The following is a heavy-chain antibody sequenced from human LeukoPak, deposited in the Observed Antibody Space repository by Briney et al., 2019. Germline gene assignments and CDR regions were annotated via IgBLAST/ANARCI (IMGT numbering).Heavy chain of an antibody. CDR3: ATQARGYFYY. J-gene: IGHJ4*02. V-gene: IGHV1-46*01. Sequence: ASVKVSCKASGYSFTSYYIHWVRQAPGQGLEWMGIINPSGGNTNYAKKFQGRVTMTEDTSTDTAYMDLSSLGSEDTAVYYCATQARGYFYYWGQGTLVTVSS. CDR1: GYSFTSYY. CDR2: INPSGGNT.